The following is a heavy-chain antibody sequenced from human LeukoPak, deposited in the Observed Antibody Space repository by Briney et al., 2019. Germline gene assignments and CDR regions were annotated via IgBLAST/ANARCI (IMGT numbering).Heavy chain of an antibody. D-gene: IGHD3-16*02. Sequence: GGSLRLSCAASGFTFSSYWMSWVRQAPGKGLEWVANIKQDGSEKYDVDSVKGRFTISRDNAKNSLYLQMNSLRAEDTAVYYCAREPPVPFWGVIRWFDPWGQGTLVTVSS. CDR2: IKQDGSEK. CDR3: AREPPVPFWGVIRWFDP. V-gene: IGHV3-7*03. CDR1: GFTFSSYW. J-gene: IGHJ5*02.